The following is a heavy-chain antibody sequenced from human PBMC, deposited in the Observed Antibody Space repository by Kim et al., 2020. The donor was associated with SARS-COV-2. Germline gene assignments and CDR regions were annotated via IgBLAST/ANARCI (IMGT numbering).Heavy chain of an antibody. D-gene: IGHD1-26*01. CDR3: ATNSGSYQEV. J-gene: IGHJ4*02. CDR1: GGSISSSSYY. CDR2: IYYSGST. V-gene: IGHV4-39*01. Sequence: SETLSLTCTVSGGSISSSSYYWGWIRQPPGKGLEWIGSIYYSGSTYYNPSLKSRVTISVDTSKNQFSLKLSSVTAADTAVYYCATNSGSYQEVWGQGTLVTVSS.